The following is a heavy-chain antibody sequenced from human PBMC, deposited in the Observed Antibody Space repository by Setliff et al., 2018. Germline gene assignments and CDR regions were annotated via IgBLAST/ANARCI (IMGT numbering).Heavy chain of an antibody. Sequence: RASVKVSCKASGHTFTGYYMHWVRQAPGQGLEWMGWINPNSGGTNYAQKFQGWVTMTRDTSISTAYMELSRLTSDDMAVYFCARSDHLVVDGFDVWGQGTMVTVSS. D-gene: IGHD3-16*01. CDR2: INPNSGGT. CDR1: GHTFTGYY. CDR3: ARSDHLVVDGFDV. V-gene: IGHV1-2*04. J-gene: IGHJ3*01.